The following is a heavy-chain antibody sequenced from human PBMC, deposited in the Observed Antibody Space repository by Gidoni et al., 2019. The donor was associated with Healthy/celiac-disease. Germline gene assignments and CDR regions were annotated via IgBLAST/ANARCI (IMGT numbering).Heavy chain of an antibody. D-gene: IGHD3-10*01. Sequence: QVQLQESRPGLVKPSPTPSPTCTVSGASISSGGYYWSWIRQHPGKGLEWIGYIYYSGSTYYNPSLKSRVTISVDTSKNQFSLKLSSVTAADTAVYYCARMRFTMVRGVPVDYWGQGTLVTVSS. V-gene: IGHV4-31*03. CDR2: IYYSGST. J-gene: IGHJ4*02. CDR3: ARMRFTMVRGVPVDY. CDR1: GASISSGGYY.